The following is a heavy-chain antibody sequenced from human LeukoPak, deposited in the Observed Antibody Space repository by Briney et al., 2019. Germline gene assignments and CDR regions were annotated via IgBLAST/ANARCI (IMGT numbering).Heavy chain of an antibody. J-gene: IGHJ2*01. V-gene: IGHV1-18*01. CDR2: ISAYNGNT. D-gene: IGHD3-22*01. Sequence: GASVKVSCKASGYTFTSYGISWVRQAPGQGLEWMGWISAYNGNTNYAQKLQGRVTMTTDTSTSTAYMELRSLRSDDTAVYYCARDWYYYDSSGYLRGSYWYFDLWGRGTLVTVSS. CDR3: ARDWYYYDSSGYLRGSYWYFDL. CDR1: GYTFTSYG.